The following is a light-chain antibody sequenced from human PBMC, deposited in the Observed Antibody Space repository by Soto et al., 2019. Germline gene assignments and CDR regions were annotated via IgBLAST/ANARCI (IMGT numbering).Light chain of an antibody. CDR3: QQYNNWPPEIT. Sequence: EIVMTQSPGTLSLSPGERATLSCRASQSVSSEYLAWYQQKPDQAPRLLIYGASSRATGIPARFSGSGSGTEFTLTISSLQSDDFAVYYYQQYNNWPPEITFGQGTRLEIK. V-gene: IGKV3D-15*01. J-gene: IGKJ5*01. CDR2: GAS. CDR1: QSVSSE.